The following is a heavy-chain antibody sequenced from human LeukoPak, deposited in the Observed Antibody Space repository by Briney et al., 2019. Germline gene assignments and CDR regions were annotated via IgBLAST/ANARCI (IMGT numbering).Heavy chain of an antibody. Sequence: GGSLRLSCAASGSTFSTYWMSWVRQAPGKGLEWVANIKQDGSEKYYVDSVKGRFTISGDNAKNSLYLQMNTLRPEDTAVYYCARERQNKDFWSGGDYWGQGILVTVSS. J-gene: IGHJ4*02. CDR3: ARERQNKDFWSGGDY. V-gene: IGHV3-7*01. CDR1: GSTFSTYW. CDR2: IKQDGSEK. D-gene: IGHD3-3*01.